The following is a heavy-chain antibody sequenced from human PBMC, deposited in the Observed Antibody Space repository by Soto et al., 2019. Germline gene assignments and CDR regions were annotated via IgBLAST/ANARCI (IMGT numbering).Heavy chain of an antibody. D-gene: IGHD1-26*01. CDR3: SRLISGGYSEWFDP. CDR2: INVDNGAT. Sequence: QVQLVQSGAEVKKPGASVKVSCKASGSNFMRYGFTWVRQAPGQGLEWMGGINVDNGATKSPQKLQGRVTMTTDTSSSTVDMELRSLTSDAAAVYYCSRLISGGYSEWFDPCCHGTLGTGSS. J-gene: IGHJ5*02. V-gene: IGHV1-18*04. CDR1: GSNFMRYG.